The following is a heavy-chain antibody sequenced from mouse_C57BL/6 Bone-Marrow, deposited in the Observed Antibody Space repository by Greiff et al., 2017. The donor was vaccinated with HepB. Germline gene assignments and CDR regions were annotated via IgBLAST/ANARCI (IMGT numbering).Heavy chain of an antibody. CDR3: ARPYGSSFPYWYFDV. CDR2: ISNGGGST. CDR1: GFTFSDYY. D-gene: IGHD1-1*01. Sequence: EVQGVESGGGLVQPGGSLKLSCAASGFTFSDYYMYWVRQTPEKRLEWVAYISNGGGSTYYPDTVKGRFTISRDNAKNTLYLQMSRLKSEDTAMYYCARPYGSSFPYWYFDVWGTGTTVTVSS. V-gene: IGHV5-12*01. J-gene: IGHJ1*03.